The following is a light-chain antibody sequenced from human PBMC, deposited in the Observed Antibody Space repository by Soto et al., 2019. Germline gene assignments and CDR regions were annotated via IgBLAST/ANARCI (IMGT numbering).Light chain of an antibody. CDR1: SSNIGSNA. V-gene: IGLV1-44*01. CDR3: AAWDDSLNGRL. CDR2: SDN. Sequence: QSVLTQPPSASGTPGQRVTISCSGSSSNIGSNAVSWYQHFPGTAPKLLIYSDNQRPSGVPDRFSGSKSDTSASLAINGLQSEDEADYHCAAWDDSLNGRLFGGGTKLTVL. J-gene: IGLJ3*02.